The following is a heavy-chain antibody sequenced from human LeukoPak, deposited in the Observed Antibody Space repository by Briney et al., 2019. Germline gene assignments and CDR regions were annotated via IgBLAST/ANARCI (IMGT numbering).Heavy chain of an antibody. D-gene: IGHD3-3*01. CDR2: INHSGST. V-gene: IGHV4-34*01. CDR3: ARASNPTYYDFWSGYYGY. Sequence: PSETPSLTSAVYVGSFSGYYWSWIREPPGKGLEWIGEINHSGSTNYNPSLKSRVTISVDTSKNQFSLKLSSVTAADTAVYYCARASNPTYYDFWSGYYGYWGQGTLVTVSS. J-gene: IGHJ4*02. CDR1: VGSFSGYY.